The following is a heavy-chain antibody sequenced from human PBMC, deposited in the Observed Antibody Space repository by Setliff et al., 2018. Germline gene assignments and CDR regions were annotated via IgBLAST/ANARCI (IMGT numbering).Heavy chain of an antibody. CDR1: GHIFNSYG. CDR2: ISNYNDVT. J-gene: IGHJ3*01. V-gene: IGHV1-18*01. Sequence: ASVKVSCKASGHIFNSYGISWVRQAPGKGLEWVGWISNYNDVTTYAQRFQGRVTLTKDTSTSAAYMELRSLRSDDSAVYYCAISTLSICSGGSCPNAFDVWGQGTMVTVSS. D-gene: IGHD2-15*01. CDR3: AISTLSICSGGSCPNAFDV.